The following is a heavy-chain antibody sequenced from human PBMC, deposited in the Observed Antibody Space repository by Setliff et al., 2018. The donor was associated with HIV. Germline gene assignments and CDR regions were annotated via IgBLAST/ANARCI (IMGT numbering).Heavy chain of an antibody. V-gene: IGHV1-2*02. CDR3: ARDLTGDLFFDY. J-gene: IGHJ4*02. Sequence: ASVKVSCKASRYTFTGYDMHWVRQAPGQGLEWMGWVNPNSGGTNYAQKFQGRVTMTRDTSISTAYMELSRLRSDDTAVYYCARDLTGDLFFDYWGQGTLVTVSS. CDR2: VNPNSGGT. D-gene: IGHD3-9*01. CDR1: RYTFTGYD.